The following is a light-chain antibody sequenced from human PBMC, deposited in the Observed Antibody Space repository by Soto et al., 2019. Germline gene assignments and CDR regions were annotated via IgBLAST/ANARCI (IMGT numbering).Light chain of an antibody. V-gene: IGLV2-23*02. J-gene: IGLJ1*01. CDR1: SSDVGSYNL. CDR2: EVN. CDR3: CSYAESETYV. Sequence: QSALTQPASVSGSPGQSITISCTGTSSDVGSYNLVSWYQQYPGKAPKLMIYEVNKRPSGVSNRFSGSKSGNTASLTISGLQAEDGADYYCCSYAESETYVFAGGTKLTVL.